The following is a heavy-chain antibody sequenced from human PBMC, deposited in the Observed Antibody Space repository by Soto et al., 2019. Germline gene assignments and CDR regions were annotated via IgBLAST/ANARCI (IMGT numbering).Heavy chain of an antibody. V-gene: IGHV4-59*01. CDR2: IYYSGST. Sequence: PSETRSLTCTVSGGSISSYYGSWIRQPPGKGLEWIGYIYYSGSTNYNPSLKSRVIISVDTSKNQFSLKLSSVTAADTAVYYCAREKRGYSYGLVDYYGMDVWGQGTTVTVSS. J-gene: IGHJ6*02. CDR1: GGSISSYY. D-gene: IGHD5-18*01. CDR3: AREKRGYSYGLVDYYGMDV.